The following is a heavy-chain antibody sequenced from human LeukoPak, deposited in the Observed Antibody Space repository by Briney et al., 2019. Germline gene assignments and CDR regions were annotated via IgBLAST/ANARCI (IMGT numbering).Heavy chain of an antibody. J-gene: IGHJ3*02. CDR2: IYYSGST. V-gene: IGHV4-59*01. CDR1: GGSIRSNS. CDR3: ARGRRIQLWLRAPAFGI. D-gene: IGHD5-18*01. Sequence: SETLSLTCTVSGGSIRSNSWSWFRQSPGSGLEWIGYIYYSGSTNYNPSLKSRVTISVDTSKNQFSLKLSSVTAADTAVYYCARGRRIQLWLRAPAFGIWGQGTMVTVSS.